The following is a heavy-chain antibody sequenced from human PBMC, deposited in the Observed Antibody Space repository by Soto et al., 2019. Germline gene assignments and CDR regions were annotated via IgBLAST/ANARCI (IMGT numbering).Heavy chain of an antibody. D-gene: IGHD6-19*01. J-gene: IGHJ6*02. CDR3: ARDWENSGWGGGRGMDV. CDR2: INAFNGNT. V-gene: IGHV1-18*01. Sequence: QVQLVQSGAEVKKPGASVKVSCKASGYTFTTYSITWMRQAPGQGLEWMGWINAFNGNTNYAQKFQGRVTMTTDTYTSTVNMALRSLRSDDTAVYYCARDWENSGWGGGRGMDVWGQGTTVIVSS. CDR1: GYTFTTYS.